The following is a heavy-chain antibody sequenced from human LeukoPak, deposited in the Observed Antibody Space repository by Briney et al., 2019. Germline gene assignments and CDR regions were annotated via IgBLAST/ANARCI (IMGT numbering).Heavy chain of an antibody. V-gene: IGHV4-30-2*01. CDR3: ARRTHVRSLDAFDI. D-gene: IGHD2-8*01. CDR2: IYHSGST. Sequence: PSQTLSLTCTVSGGSISSGGYYWSWIRQPPGKGLEWIGYIYHSGSTYYNPSLKSRVTISVDRSKNQFSLKLSSVTAADTAVYYCARRTHVRSLDAFDIWGQGTMVTVSS. CDR1: GGSISSGGYY. J-gene: IGHJ3*02.